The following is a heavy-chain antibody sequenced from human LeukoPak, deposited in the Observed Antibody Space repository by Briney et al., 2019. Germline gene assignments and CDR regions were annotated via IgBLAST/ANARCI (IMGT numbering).Heavy chain of an antibody. CDR1: GFTFGSYE. CDR3: ARLTPMTTAGGPFAS. CDR2: ITRGRNTI. Sequence: GGSLRLSCAASGFTFGSYEMNWVRQAPGKGREWGSYITRGRNTIYYAESGKGRFTIYTAKATNSLYIRIDSLRHKDTSFYYCARLTPMTTAGGPFASCGQGSLVTAS. D-gene: IGHD4-17*01. V-gene: IGHV3-48*03. J-gene: IGHJ4*02.